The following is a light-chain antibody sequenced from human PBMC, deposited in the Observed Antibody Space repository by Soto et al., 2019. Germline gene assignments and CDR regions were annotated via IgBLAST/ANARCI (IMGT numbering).Light chain of an antibody. CDR1: ETIDTY. J-gene: IGKJ1*01. V-gene: IGKV1-39*01. CDR2: FAS. Sequence: DIQMTQSPSSLSASVGDRVTITCRASETIDTYLNWYQQKPGKAPRLLIYFASSLQSGVPVRFSGSGSGTEFTLTISGLQREDFATYFCQQDYNFPRTFGLGTKLEIK. CDR3: QQDYNFPRT.